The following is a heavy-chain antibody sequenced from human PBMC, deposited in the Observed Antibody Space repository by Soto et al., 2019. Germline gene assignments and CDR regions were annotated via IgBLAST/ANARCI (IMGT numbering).Heavy chain of an antibody. V-gene: IGHV1-69*13. CDR1: GGTFSSYA. D-gene: IGHD3-22*01. Sequence: ASVKVSCKASGGTFSSYAISWVRQAPGQGLEWMGGIIPIFGTANYAQKFQGRVTITADESTSTAYMELSSLRSEDTAVYYCVREPEAYYYDSSGPWYFDLWGRGTLVTVSS. J-gene: IGHJ2*01. CDR2: IIPIFGTA. CDR3: VREPEAYYYDSSGPWYFDL.